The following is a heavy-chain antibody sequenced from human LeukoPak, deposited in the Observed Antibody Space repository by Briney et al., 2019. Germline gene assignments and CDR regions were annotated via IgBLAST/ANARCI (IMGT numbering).Heavy chain of an antibody. CDR1: GYTFTGYY. CDR3: ARGGITIFGVVIDDAFDI. J-gene: IGHJ3*02. V-gene: IGHV1-2*02. CDR2: VNPNSGGT. Sequence: GASVKVSCTASGYTFTGYYMHWVRQAPGQGLEWMGGVNPNSGGTNYAQKFQGRVTMTRDTSIRTAYMELSRLRYDETAVYYCARGGITIFGVVIDDAFDIWGQGTMVTVSS. D-gene: IGHD3-3*01.